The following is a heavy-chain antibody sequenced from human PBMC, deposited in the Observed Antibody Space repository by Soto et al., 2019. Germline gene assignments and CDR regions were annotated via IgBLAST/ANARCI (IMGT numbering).Heavy chain of an antibody. V-gene: IGHV4-59*01. CDR3: ARVVSKAFDY. Sequence: QVQLQESGPGLVKPSETLSLTCTVSGGSISSYYWSWIRQPPGKGLEWIGYIYYSGSTNYNPSLKSRVTLSVDTSKNQFSLKLSSVTAADTAVYYCARVVSKAFDYWGQGTLVTVSS. CDR2: IYYSGST. J-gene: IGHJ4*02. D-gene: IGHD2-8*01. CDR1: GGSISSYY.